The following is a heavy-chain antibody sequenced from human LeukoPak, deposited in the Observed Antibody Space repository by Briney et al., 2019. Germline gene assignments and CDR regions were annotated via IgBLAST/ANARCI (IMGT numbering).Heavy chain of an antibody. J-gene: IGHJ4*02. CDR3: ARLTTTVTTPFDY. D-gene: IGHD4-17*01. Sequence: PGGSLRLSCAASGFTFSIYNMNWVRQAPGKGLEWVSSISSSSSYIYYADSVKGRFTISRDNAKNSLYLQMNSLRAEDTAVYHWARLTTTVTTPFDYWGQGTLVTVSS. V-gene: IGHV3-21*01. CDR2: ISSSSSYI. CDR1: GFTFSIYN.